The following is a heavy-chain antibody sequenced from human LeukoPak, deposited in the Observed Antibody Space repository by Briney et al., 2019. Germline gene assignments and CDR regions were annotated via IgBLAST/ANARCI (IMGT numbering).Heavy chain of an antibody. D-gene: IGHD3-10*01. CDR3: ARQGTMVRSFGY. J-gene: IGHJ4*02. Sequence: GESLRISCKGSGYSFTSYWISWVRQMPGKGLEWMGGIEPSDSYTNHSPSFQGHVTISADKSISTAYLQWSSLKASDTAMYYCARQGTMVRSFGYWGQGTLVTVSS. CDR1: GYSFTSYW. CDR2: IEPSDSYT. V-gene: IGHV5-10-1*01.